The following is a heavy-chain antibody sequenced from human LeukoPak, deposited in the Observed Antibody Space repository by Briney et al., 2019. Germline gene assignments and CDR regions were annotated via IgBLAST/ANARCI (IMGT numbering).Heavy chain of an antibody. V-gene: IGHV3-30*04. Sequence: GGSLRLSCAASGFTFSSYAMHWVRQAPGKGLKWVAAISFVGSNKYYADSVKGRLTISGDNSKDTMYLQMYSWRGEDTAVYYCASVDIVVVPADRTDCVWGSYAVDYWGQGTLLSVSS. CDR3: ASVDIVVVPADRTDCVWGSYAVDY. CDR1: GFTFSSYA. J-gene: IGHJ4*02. D-gene: IGHD3-16*01. CDR2: ISFVGSNK.